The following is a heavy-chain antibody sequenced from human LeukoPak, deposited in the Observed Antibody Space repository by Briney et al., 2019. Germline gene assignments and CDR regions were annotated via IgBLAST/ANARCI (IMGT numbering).Heavy chain of an antibody. D-gene: IGHD3-10*01. CDR2: IYYSGST. V-gene: IGHV4-59*01. Sequence: SETLSLTCTVSGGSISSYYWSWIRQPPGKGLEWIGYIYYSGSTNYNPSLKSRVTISVDTSKNQFSLKLSSVTAADTAVYYCARGWFGEYNWFDPWGQGTLVTVSS. CDR1: GGSISSYY. CDR3: ARGWFGEYNWFDP. J-gene: IGHJ5*02.